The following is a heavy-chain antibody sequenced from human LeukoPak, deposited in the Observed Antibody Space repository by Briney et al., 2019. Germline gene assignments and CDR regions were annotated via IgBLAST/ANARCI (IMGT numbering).Heavy chain of an antibody. CDR2: INPSGGST. J-gene: IGHJ4*02. Sequence: ASVKVSCKASGYTFTSYYMHWVRQAPGQGLEWMGIINPSGGSTSYAQKFQGRVTFTRDTSASTAYMELSSLISEDMAVYYCAREGAATGNFAYWGQGTLVTVSS. D-gene: IGHD6-13*01. CDR3: AREGAATGNFAY. V-gene: IGHV1-46*01. CDR1: GYTFTSYY.